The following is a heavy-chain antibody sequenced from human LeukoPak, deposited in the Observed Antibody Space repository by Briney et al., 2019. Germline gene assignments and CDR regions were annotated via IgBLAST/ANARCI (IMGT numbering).Heavy chain of an antibody. CDR2: IYYSGST. Sequence: PSETLSLTCTVSGGSISSYYWSWIRQPPGKGLEWLGYIYYSGSTYYNPSLKSRVTISVDTSKNQFSLKLSSVTAADTAVYYCARAHPYPGRRVLDPWGQGTLVTVSS. CDR3: ARAHPYPGRRVLDP. CDR1: GGSISSYY. J-gene: IGHJ5*02. D-gene: IGHD2-8*02. V-gene: IGHV4-30-4*08.